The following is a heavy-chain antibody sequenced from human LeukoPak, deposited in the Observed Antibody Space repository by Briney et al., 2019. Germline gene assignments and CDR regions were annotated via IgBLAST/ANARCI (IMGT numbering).Heavy chain of an antibody. V-gene: IGHV3-23*01. CDR3: AKDNMITFRGVILS. J-gene: IGHJ4*02. Sequence: PGGSLRLSCAASGFTFSSYAMGWVRQAPGKGLEWVSAISCRGDSTYYADSVKGRYTISRDNSKNTLYLQMNSLRAEDTAVYYCAKDNMITFRGVILSWGQGTLVTVSS. CDR2: ISCRGDST. D-gene: IGHD3-16*02. CDR1: GFTFSSYA.